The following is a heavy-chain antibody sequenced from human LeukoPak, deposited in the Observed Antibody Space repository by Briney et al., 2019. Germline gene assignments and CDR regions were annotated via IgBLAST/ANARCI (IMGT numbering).Heavy chain of an antibody. V-gene: IGHV5-51*01. Sequence: KAGESLKISCKGSGYSFTSYWIGWVRQMPGKGLEWMGIIYPGDSDTRYSPSFQGQVTISADKSISTAYLQWSSLKASDTAMYYSARTYYDFWSGYLYYYMDVWGKGTTVTVSS. J-gene: IGHJ6*03. CDR3: ARTYYDFWSGYLYYYMDV. CDR1: GYSFTSYW. D-gene: IGHD3-3*01. CDR2: IYPGDSDT.